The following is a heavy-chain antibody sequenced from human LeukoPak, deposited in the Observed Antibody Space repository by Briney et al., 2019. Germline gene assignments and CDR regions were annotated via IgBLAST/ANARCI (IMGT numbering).Heavy chain of an antibody. CDR2: IIPILGIA. V-gene: IGHV1-69*04. CDR3: ASESRDCSGGSCYSYYFDY. CDR1: GGTFSSHA. Sequence: SSVKVSCKASGGTFSSHAISWVRQAPGQGLEWMGRIIPILGIANYAQKFQGRVTITADKSTSTAYMELSSLRSEDTAVYYCASESRDCSGGSCYSYYFDYWGQGTLVTVSS. D-gene: IGHD2-15*01. J-gene: IGHJ4*02.